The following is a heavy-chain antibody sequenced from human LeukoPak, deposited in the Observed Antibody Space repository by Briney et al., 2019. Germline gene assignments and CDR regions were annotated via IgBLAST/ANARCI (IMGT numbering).Heavy chain of an antibody. J-gene: IGHJ6*03. V-gene: IGHV3-48*03. D-gene: IGHD6-19*01. CDR1: GFTFSSYE. CDR3: ARVRSIAVAGTDYYYMDV. Sequence: PGGSLRLSCAASGFTFSSYEMNWVRQAPGKGLEWVSYTSSSGSTIYYAGSVKGRFTISRDNAKNSLYLQMNSLRAEDTAVYYCARVRSIAVAGTDYYYMDVWGKGTTVTVSS. CDR2: TSSSGSTI.